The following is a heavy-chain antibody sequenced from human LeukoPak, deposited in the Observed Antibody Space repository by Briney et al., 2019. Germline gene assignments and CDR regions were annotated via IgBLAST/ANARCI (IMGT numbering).Heavy chain of an antibody. Sequence: PGRSLRLSCAASGFTFSSYGMHWVRQAPGKGLEWVAVISYDGSNKYYADSVKGRFTISRDNSKNTLYLQMNSLRAEDTAMYYCVKGGFTYYDDWGQGTLVTVSS. CDR3: VKGGFTYYDD. V-gene: IGHV3-30*18. D-gene: IGHD3-22*01. CDR2: ISYDGSNK. J-gene: IGHJ4*02. CDR1: GFTFSSYG.